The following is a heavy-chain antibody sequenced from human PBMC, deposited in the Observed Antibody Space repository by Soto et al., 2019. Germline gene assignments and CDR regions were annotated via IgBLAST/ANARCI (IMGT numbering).Heavy chain of an antibody. Sequence: QVQLLQSGAAVKKPGSSVKFSCKASGGTFSSYAISWVRQAPGEWLEWMGGIIPIFSTANYAKNFQGIDTITAVKSTGTSYMELSSLRSEDTVVYYSATVGRCVASACYYYNGMAFWVQQATVTVSS. V-gene: IGHV1-69*06. CDR2: IIPIFSTA. J-gene: IGHJ6*02. CDR1: GGTFSSYA. D-gene: IGHD6-13*01. CDR3: ATVGRCVASACYYYNGMAF.